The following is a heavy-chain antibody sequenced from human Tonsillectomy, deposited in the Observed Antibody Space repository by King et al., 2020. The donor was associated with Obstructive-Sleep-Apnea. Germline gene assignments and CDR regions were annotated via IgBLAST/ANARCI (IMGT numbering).Heavy chain of an antibody. CDR2: ISSSSSTI. CDR3: ARNYYYDSSGYYPFDY. Sequence: VQLVESGGGLVQPGGSLRLSCAASGFTFSSYSMNWVRQAPGKGLEWVSYISSSSSTISYADSVKGRFTLSRDNAKNSLYLQMNSLRAEDTAVYYCARNYYYDSSGYYPFDYWGQGTLVTVSS. D-gene: IGHD3-22*01. V-gene: IGHV3-48*01. J-gene: IGHJ4*02. CDR1: GFTFSSYS.